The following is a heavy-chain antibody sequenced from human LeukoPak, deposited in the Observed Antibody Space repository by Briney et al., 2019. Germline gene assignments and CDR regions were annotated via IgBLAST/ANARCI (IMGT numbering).Heavy chain of an antibody. Sequence: PSETLSLTCTVPGGSISSHYWSWIRQPPGKGVEWIGYISYSGTTNYNPSLKSRVTISVDTSKNQFSLKVTSVTAADTAVYYCARAAARTWYFDLWGRGTLVTVSS. V-gene: IGHV4-59*11. J-gene: IGHJ2*01. CDR3: ARAAARTWYFDL. CDR2: ISYSGTT. CDR1: GGSISSHY. D-gene: IGHD6-13*01.